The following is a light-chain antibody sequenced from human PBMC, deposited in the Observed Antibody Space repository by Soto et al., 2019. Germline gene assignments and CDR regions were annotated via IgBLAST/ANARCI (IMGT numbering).Light chain of an antibody. CDR3: CSYAGSYV. V-gene: IGLV2-14*03. CDR2: DVY. CDR1: RTDVDGYDY. Sequence: QSVLTQPASVSGSPGQSIAISCTGVRTDVDGYDYVSWYQQHPGQAPQLIIYDVYNRPSGVSHRFSGSKSGDTASLTISGLQAEDEADYYCCSYAGSYVFGTGTKVTVL. J-gene: IGLJ1*01.